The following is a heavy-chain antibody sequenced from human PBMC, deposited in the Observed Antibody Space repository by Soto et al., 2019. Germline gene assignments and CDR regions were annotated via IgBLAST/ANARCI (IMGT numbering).Heavy chain of an antibody. Sequence: QVQLQESGPGLVKPSQTLSLTCTVSGGSISSGDYLWSWIRQPPGKGLEWIGYIYYSGSTYYNPSLKSRVTISVDTSKNQFSLKLSSVTAADTAVYYCARTHSSSTYSASVGTFDYWGQGTLVTVSS. D-gene: IGHD6-6*01. CDR3: ARTHSSSTYSASVGTFDY. J-gene: IGHJ4*02. V-gene: IGHV4-30-4*01. CDR2: IYYSGST. CDR1: GGSISSGDYL.